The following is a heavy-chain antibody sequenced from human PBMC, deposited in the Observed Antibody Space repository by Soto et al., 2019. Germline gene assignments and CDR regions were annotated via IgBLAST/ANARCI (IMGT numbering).Heavy chain of an antibody. Sequence: SLRLSCAASGFTFSSYGMHWVRQAPGKGLEWVAVISYDGSNKYYADSVKGRFTISRDNSKNTLYLQMNSLRAEDTAVYYCAKSGRFGELTLDYWGQGTLVTVSS. J-gene: IGHJ4*02. D-gene: IGHD3-10*01. V-gene: IGHV3-30*18. CDR1: GFTFSSYG. CDR2: ISYDGSNK. CDR3: AKSGRFGELTLDY.